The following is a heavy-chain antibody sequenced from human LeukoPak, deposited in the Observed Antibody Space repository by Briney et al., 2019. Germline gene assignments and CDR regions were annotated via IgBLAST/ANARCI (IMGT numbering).Heavy chain of an antibody. J-gene: IGHJ4*02. CDR3: ARYDISTYERRAFDC. CDR2: ITGNSDTI. V-gene: IGHV3-23*01. CDR1: GFTFSNYA. D-gene: IGHD3-9*01. Sequence: GGSLRLSCAASGFTFSNYAMAWVRQAPGQGLEWVSVITGNSDTIYYSDSVKGRFTVFRDNSKNILYMQMNSLGVEDTAVYYCARYDISTYERRAFDCWGQGTLVAVSS.